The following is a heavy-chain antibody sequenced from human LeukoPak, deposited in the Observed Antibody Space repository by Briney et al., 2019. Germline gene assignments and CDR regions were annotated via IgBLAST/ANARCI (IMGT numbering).Heavy chain of an antibody. CDR3: ARQIAAGTPDY. Sequence: SETLSLTCTVSGGSISSSSYYWGWIRQPPGKGLEWIGSIYYSGSTNYNPSLKSRVTISVDTSKNQFSLKLSSVTAADTAVYYCARQIAAGTPDYWGQGTLVTVSS. CDR1: GGSISSSSYY. D-gene: IGHD6-13*01. CDR2: IYYSGST. V-gene: IGHV4-39*01. J-gene: IGHJ4*02.